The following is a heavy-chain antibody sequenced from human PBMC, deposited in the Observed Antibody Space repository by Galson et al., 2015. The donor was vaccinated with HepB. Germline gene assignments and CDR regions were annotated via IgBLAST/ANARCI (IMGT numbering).Heavy chain of an antibody. CDR1: GLTLNNYD. CDR2: MSASGTRT. CDR3: VRPLRNTVTRDY. V-gene: IGHV3-23*01. Sequence: SLRLSCAASGLTLNNYDVSWVRQAPGKGLEWVSSMSASGTRTYYADSVKGRFTMSRDNAKNMLYLQMNSLRGEDTAVYYCVRPLRNTVTRDYWGQGTLVTVSS. D-gene: IGHD4-11*01. J-gene: IGHJ4*02.